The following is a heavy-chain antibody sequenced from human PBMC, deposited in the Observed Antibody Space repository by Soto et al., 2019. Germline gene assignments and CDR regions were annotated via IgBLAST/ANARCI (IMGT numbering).Heavy chain of an antibody. CDR2: IHYSGSI. CDR1: GGSISGYY. V-gene: IGHV4-59*08. D-gene: IGHD5-12*01. CDR3: AGLDVATYAFDI. J-gene: IGHJ3*02. Sequence: SETLSLTCTVSGGSISGYYWSWIRQPPGKGLEWIGYIHYSGSINYNPSLKSRVTISVDTSKNQFSLKLTSVTAADTAVYYCAGLDVATYAFDIWGQGTMVTVSS.